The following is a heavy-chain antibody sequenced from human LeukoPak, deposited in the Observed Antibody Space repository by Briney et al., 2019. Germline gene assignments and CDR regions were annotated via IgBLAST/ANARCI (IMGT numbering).Heavy chain of an antibody. CDR1: GFTLSSNS. Sequence: GGSLRLSCAASGFTLSSNSMKWVRQAPGKGLEWVAVISYDGSNKYYADSVKGRFTISRDNSKNTLYLQMNSLRAEDTAVYYCARDNSVNYYDFWSGYYTGMAFHAFDIWGQGTMVTVSS. D-gene: IGHD3-3*01. CDR3: ARDNSVNYYDFWSGYYTGMAFHAFDI. CDR2: ISYDGSNK. J-gene: IGHJ3*02. V-gene: IGHV3-30*03.